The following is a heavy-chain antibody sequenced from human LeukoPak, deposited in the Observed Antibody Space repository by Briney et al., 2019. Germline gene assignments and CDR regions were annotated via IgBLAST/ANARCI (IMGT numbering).Heavy chain of an antibody. J-gene: IGHJ5*02. CDR3: LRVDDTDGHNWFDP. CDR2: IIGDGTRA. D-gene: IGHD2-8*01. V-gene: IGHV3-74*01. Sequence: GGSLRLSCAASGFSFSYYWMHWVRQGSGKGPVWVSRIIGDGTRADYADSVKGRFTISRDNAKSTLYLQMNSLTVEDTAVYYCLRVDDTDGHNWFDPWGQGTLVTVSS. CDR1: GFSFSYYW.